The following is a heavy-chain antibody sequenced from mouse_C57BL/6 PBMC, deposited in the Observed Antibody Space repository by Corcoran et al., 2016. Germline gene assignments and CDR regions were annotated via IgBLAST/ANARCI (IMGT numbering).Heavy chain of an antibody. CDR3: ARTGLYGSSHYIDY. CDR1: GFNIKNTY. Sequence: EVQLQQSVAELVRPGATVKVSCTASGFNIKNTYMHWVKQRPDQGLEWIGRIDPANGNTKYAPKFQGKATITADTSSNTAYLQLSSLTSEDTAIYYCARTGLYGSSHYIDYWGQGTTLTVSS. D-gene: IGHD1-1*01. CDR2: IDPANGNT. J-gene: IGHJ2*01. V-gene: IGHV14-3*01.